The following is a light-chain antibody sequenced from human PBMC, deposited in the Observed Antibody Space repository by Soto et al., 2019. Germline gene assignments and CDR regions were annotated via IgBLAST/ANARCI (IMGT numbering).Light chain of an antibody. Sequence: QAVVTQEPSLTVSPGGTVTLTCGSSTGAVTSNHHPYWFQQKAGQARRTLIYDTSNKHSWTPARFSGSLLGDKAALTLSGAQAEDEAQYYFLLSYNAARVFGGGTKLTVL. J-gene: IGLJ2*01. CDR1: TGAVTSNHH. V-gene: IGLV7-46*01. CDR2: DTS. CDR3: LLSYNAARV.